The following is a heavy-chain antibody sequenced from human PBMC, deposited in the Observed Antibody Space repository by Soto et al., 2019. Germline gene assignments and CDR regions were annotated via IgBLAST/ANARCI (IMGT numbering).Heavy chain of an antibody. CDR1: GFAITNYC. D-gene: IGHD2-2*01. CDR2: ISTDGSIT. V-gene: IGHV3-74*01. Sequence: PGGSLSLSCAASGFAITNYCMHWVRQAPGKGLVWVARISTDGSITGYADSVKGRFSIFRDSGENTLYLQMNGLRADDTAVYYCARDPPEEYLKLDYWGQGTLVTVSS. CDR3: ARDPPEEYLKLDY. J-gene: IGHJ4*02.